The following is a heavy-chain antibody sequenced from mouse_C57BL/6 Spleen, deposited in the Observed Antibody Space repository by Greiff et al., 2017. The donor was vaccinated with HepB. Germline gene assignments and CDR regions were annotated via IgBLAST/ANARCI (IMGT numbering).Heavy chain of an antibody. CDR1: GYTFTSYW. Sequence: VQLQQPGAELVKPGASVKLSCKASGYTFTSYWMHWVKQMPGQGLEWIGMIHPNSGSTNYNEKFKSKATLTVDKSSSTAYMQLSSLTSEDSAVYYCARSQTAQAAWFAYWGQGTLVTVSA. CDR2: IHPNSGST. V-gene: IGHV1-64*01. D-gene: IGHD3-2*02. CDR3: ARSQTAQAAWFAY. J-gene: IGHJ3*01.